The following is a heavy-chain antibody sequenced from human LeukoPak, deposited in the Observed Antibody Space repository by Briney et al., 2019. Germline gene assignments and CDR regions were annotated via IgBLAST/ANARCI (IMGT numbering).Heavy chain of an antibody. D-gene: IGHD5-24*01. Sequence: VSVKVSCKASGYTFTGYYMHWVRQAPGQGLEWMGWINPNSGGTNYAQKFQGRVTMTRDTSISTAYMELSRLRSDDTAVYYCARGEEMATIYDYWGQGTLVTVSS. CDR1: GYTFTGYY. V-gene: IGHV1-2*02. J-gene: IGHJ4*02. CDR3: ARGEEMATIYDY. CDR2: INPNSGGT.